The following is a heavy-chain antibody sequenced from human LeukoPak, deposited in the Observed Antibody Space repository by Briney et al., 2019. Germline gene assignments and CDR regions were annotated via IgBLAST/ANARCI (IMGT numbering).Heavy chain of an antibody. CDR3: ARHGSIVGASFQL. D-gene: IGHD1-26*01. V-gene: IGHV4-39*01. J-gene: IGHJ1*01. Sequence: PSETLSLTCTASGGIISSSSYYWVCIRQPPGKGLEWIGSIFYSGNTYYNPSLKSRVTISVDTSKNQFSLRLSSVTAADTAVYYCARHGSIVGASFQLWGQGTPVTVSS. CDR1: GGIISSSSYY. CDR2: IFYSGNT.